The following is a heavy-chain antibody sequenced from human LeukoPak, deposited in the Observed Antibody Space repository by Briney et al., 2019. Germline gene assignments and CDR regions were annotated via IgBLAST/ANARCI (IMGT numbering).Heavy chain of an antibody. J-gene: IGHJ3*02. Sequence: GGSLRLSCAASGFTFSSYWMSWVRQAPGKGLEWVANIKQDGSEKYYVDSVKGGFTISRDNAKNSLYLQMNSLRAEDTAVYYCARVRTTVTTFDAFDIWGQGTMVTVSS. CDR1: GFTFSSYW. D-gene: IGHD4-17*01. CDR3: ARVRTTVTTFDAFDI. V-gene: IGHV3-7*01. CDR2: IKQDGSEK.